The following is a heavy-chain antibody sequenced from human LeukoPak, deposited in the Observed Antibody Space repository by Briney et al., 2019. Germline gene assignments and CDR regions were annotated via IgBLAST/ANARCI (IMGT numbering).Heavy chain of an antibody. D-gene: IGHD3-10*01. CDR1: GFDFRGAW. Sequence: GGPLRLSCAASGFDFRGAWMSWVRKAPGKGLEWVSYMSSSSSTIYYADSVKGRFTISRDNAKNSLYLQMNSLRDEDTAVYYCARVSQGSGSYGTLDYWGQGTLVTVSS. V-gene: IGHV3-48*02. J-gene: IGHJ4*02. CDR3: ARVSQGSGSYGTLDY. CDR2: MSSSSSTI.